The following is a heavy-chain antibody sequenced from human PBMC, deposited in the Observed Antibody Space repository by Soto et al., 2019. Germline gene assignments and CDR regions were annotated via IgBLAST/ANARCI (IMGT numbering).Heavy chain of an antibody. J-gene: IGHJ5*02. CDR1: GGTFSNYV. CDR2: IIPIFGTA. V-gene: IGHV1-69*06. Sequence: SVKVSCKASGGTFSNYVINWVRQAPGQGLEWMGGIIPIFGTANYAQNFQGRVTITADKFTSTVYMELSSLRSDDTAVYYCGRDPPNLNYYGSGSVNPWGQGTLVTVSS. D-gene: IGHD3-10*01. CDR3: GRDPPNLNYYGSGSVNP.